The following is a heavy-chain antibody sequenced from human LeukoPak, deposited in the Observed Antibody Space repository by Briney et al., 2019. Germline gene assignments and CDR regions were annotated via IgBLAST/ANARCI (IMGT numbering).Heavy chain of an antibody. V-gene: IGHV4-39*01. CDR3: TAGPWYFDY. D-gene: IGHD6-13*01. Sequence: PSETLSLTCTVSGGSISSSRYYWGWIRQPPGKGLEWIGSIYYSGSTYYNPSLNSRVTVSVDTSKNQFSLRPSSVTAADTALYYCTAGPWYFDYWGQGTLVTVSS. CDR2: IYYSGST. CDR1: GGSISSSRYY. J-gene: IGHJ4*02.